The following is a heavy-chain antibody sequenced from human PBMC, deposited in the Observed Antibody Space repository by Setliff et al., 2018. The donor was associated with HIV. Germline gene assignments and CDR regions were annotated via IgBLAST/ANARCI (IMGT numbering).Heavy chain of an antibody. CDR3: ARGTTLNVVPDAFDI. Sequence: SETLSLPCTVTGYSISSGYYCARVRQPPGKGLEWIGYIHHAGNNYYNPSLKSRVTISINTSKNQISLRLNSLTAADPAVYYCARGTTLNVVPDAFDIWGQGTMVTVSS. CDR1: GYSISSGYY. D-gene: IGHD4-17*01. V-gene: IGHV4-38-2*02. CDR2: IHHAGNN. J-gene: IGHJ3*02.